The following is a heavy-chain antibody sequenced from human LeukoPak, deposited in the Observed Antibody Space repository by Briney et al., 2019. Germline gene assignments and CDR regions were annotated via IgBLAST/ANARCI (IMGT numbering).Heavy chain of an antibody. CDR1: GFTFSSYA. J-gene: IGHJ4*02. Sequence: GRSLRLSCAASGFTFSSYAMHWVRQAPGKGLEWVAVISYDGSNKYYAGSVKGRFTISRDNSKNTLYLQMNSLRAEDTAVYYCARVTLRVTTYGGLDYWGQGLLVTVSS. CDR3: ARVTLRVTTYGGLDY. V-gene: IGHV3-30-3*01. D-gene: IGHD4-17*01. CDR2: ISYDGSNK.